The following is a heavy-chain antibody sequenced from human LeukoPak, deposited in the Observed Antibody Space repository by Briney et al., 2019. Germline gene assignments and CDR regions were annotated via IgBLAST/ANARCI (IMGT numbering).Heavy chain of an antibody. J-gene: IGHJ4*02. CDR1: GGSISSSSYY. Sequence: SETLSLTCTVSGGSISSSSYYWGWIRQPPGKGLEWIGSIYYSGSTYYNPSLKSRVTISVDTSKNQFSLKLSSVTAADTAVYYCARRRLVGAGNFDYWGQGTLVTVSS. CDR2: IYYSGST. V-gene: IGHV4-39*07. CDR3: ARRRLVGAGNFDY. D-gene: IGHD6-13*01.